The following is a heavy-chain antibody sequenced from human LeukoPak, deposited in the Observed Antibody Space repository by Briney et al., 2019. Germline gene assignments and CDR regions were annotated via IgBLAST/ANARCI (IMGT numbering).Heavy chain of an antibody. CDR2: IYYSGSP. CDR1: RGSISSYY. D-gene: IGHD4-17*01. CDR3: ARLDYGDYNNWFDP. Sequence: PSETLSLTCAVSRGSISSYYWSWLRQPPGKGLEWIGYIYYSGSPNYNPSLRSRVTISVDTSKNQFSLKLSSVTAADTAVYYCARLDYGDYNNWFDPWGQGTLVTVSS. J-gene: IGHJ5*02. V-gene: IGHV4-59*12.